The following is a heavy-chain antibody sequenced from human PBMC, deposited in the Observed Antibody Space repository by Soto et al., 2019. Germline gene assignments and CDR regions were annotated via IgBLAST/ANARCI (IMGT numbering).Heavy chain of an antibody. D-gene: IGHD3-16*01. CDR1: GFKFSNYA. CDR2: ISATGGGT. CDR3: AKDRREGGNSAFYLDF. Sequence: GGSLRLSCAASGFKFSNYAMSWVRQAPGKGLEWVSLISATGGGTYYADSVKGRFTTSRDNSHNTLYLQVHSLTAEDTAVYYCAKDRREGGNSAFYLDFWGQGAQVTVSS. V-gene: IGHV3-23*01. J-gene: IGHJ4*02.